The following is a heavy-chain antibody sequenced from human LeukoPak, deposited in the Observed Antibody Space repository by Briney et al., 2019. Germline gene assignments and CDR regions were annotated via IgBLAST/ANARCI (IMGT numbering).Heavy chain of an antibody. CDR3: ARATYSSGWYAYYYYGMDV. D-gene: IGHD6-19*01. V-gene: IGHV4-31*03. Sequence: SETLSITRTVSGGSISSGGYYWSWIRQHPGKGLEWIGYIYYSGSTYYNPSLKSRVTISVDTSKNQFSLKLSSVTAADTAVYYCARATYSSGWYAYYYYGMDVWGQGTTVTVS. CDR2: IYYSGST. J-gene: IGHJ6*02. CDR1: GGSISSGGYY.